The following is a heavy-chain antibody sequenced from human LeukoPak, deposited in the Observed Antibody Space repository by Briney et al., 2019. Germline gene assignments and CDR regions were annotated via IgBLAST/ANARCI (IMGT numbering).Heavy chain of an antibody. CDR2: IIPIFGTA. CDR1: GGTFSSYA. D-gene: IGHD6-6*01. Sequence: GASVKVSCKASGGTFSSYAISWVRQAPGQGLEWMGGIIPIFGTANYAQKFQGRVTITADESTSTAYMELSSLRSEDTAVYYCARDRRGTIAARNYYYYYMDVWGKGTTVTVSS. CDR3: ARDRRGTIAARNYYYYYMDV. V-gene: IGHV1-69*13. J-gene: IGHJ6*03.